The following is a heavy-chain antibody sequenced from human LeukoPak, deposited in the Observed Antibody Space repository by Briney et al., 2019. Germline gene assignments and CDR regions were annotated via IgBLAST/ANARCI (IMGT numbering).Heavy chain of an antibody. D-gene: IGHD3-22*01. J-gene: IGHJ4*02. CDR1: GFTFSSYG. CDR3: AKAGPYYYDSSGSIDY. Sequence: GRSLRLSCAASGFTFSSYGMHWVRQAPGKGLEWVAFIRYDGSNKYYADSVKGRFTISRDNSKNTLYLQMNSLRAEDTAVYYCAKAGPYYYDSSGSIDYWGQGTLVTVSS. V-gene: IGHV3-30*02. CDR2: IRYDGSNK.